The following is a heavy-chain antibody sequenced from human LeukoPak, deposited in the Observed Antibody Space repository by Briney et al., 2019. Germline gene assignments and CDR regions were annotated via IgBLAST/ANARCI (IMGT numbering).Heavy chain of an antibody. CDR1: GFTFGGYG. J-gene: IGHJ3*02. CDR2: INWNGGNA. CDR3: ARQRAALLRRYAFDI. V-gene: IGHV3-20*04. Sequence: GGSLRLSCAASGFTFGGYGMSWVRQAPGKGLEWVSGINWNGGNAGYADSVKGRFTISRDNAKNSLYLQMNSLRAEDTALYYCARQRAALLRRYAFDIWGQGTMVTVSS. D-gene: IGHD6-25*01.